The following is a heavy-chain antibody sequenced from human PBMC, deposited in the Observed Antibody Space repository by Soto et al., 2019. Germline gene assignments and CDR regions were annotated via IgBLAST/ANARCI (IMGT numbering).Heavy chain of an antibody. J-gene: IGHJ4*02. V-gene: IGHV1-24*01. Sequence: ASVKVSCKVSGNTLSGLPIHWVRQATGKGLEWMGSLDYEEGERNFAHRFQGRVTVTEDTSTDTAYMDLSSLKSEDTAVYYCAAGATTFDYWGQGTLVTVSS. D-gene: IGHD4-4*01. CDR3: AAGATTFDY. CDR2: LDYEEGER. CDR1: GNTLSGLP.